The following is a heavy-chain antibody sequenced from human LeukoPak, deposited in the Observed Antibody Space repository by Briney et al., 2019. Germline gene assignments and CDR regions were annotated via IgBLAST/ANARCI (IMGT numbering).Heavy chain of an antibody. V-gene: IGHV4-38-2*01. CDR1: GYSISSSYY. CDR2: IYHSGST. J-gene: IGHJ4*02. Sequence: SETLSLTCAVSGYSISSSYYWGWIRQPPGKGLEWIGSIYHSGSTYYNPSLKSRVTISVDTSKNQFSLKLNSVTAADTAVYYCARLVAGYYFDYWGQGTLVTVSS. D-gene: IGHD6-19*01. CDR3: ARLVAGYYFDY.